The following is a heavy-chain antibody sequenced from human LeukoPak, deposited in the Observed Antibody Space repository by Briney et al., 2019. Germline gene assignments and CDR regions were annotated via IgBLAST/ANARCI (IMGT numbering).Heavy chain of an antibody. Sequence: TGGSLRLSCAASGFTFSSYAMSWVRQAPGKGLEWVSAISGSGGSIYYADSVKGRFTISRDNSKNTLYLQMNSLRAEDTAVYYCARFRRGYYDFWSGPANFPTNDYWGQGTLVTVSS. CDR1: GFTFSSYA. CDR3: ARFRRGYYDFWSGPANFPTNDY. V-gene: IGHV3-23*01. CDR2: ISGSGGSI. D-gene: IGHD3-3*01. J-gene: IGHJ4*02.